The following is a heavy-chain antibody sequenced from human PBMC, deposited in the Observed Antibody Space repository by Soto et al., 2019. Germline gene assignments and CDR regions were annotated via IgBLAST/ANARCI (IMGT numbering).Heavy chain of an antibody. CDR2: IYYSGST. V-gene: IGHV4-59*01. CDR1: GGSISSYY. CDR3: ARDSGILWFGEFNHYYYYGMDV. J-gene: IGHJ6*02. Sequence: SETLSLTCTVSGGSISSYYWSWIRQPPGKGLEWIGYIYYSGSTNYNPSLKSRVTISVDTSKNQFSLKLSSVTAADTAVYYCARDSGILWFGEFNHYYYYGMDVWGQGTTVTVSS. D-gene: IGHD3-10*01.